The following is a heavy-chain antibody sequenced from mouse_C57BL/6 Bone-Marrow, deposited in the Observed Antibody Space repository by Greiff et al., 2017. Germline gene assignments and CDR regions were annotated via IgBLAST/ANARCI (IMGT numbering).Heavy chain of an antibody. Sequence: QVQLQQPGAELVKPGASVKLSCKASGYTFTSYWMPWVKQRPGQGLEWIGEIDPSDSYTNYNQKFKGKATLTVDTSSSTAYMQLSSLTSEDSAVYYCARDGSSYVACWGKGTLVTVSA. CDR1: GYTFTSYW. J-gene: IGHJ3*01. D-gene: IGHD1-1*01. CDR3: ARDGSSYVAC. CDR2: IDPSDSYT. V-gene: IGHV1-50*01.